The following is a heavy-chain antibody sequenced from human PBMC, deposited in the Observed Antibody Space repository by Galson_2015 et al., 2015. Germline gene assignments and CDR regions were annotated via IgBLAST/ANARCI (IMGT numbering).Heavy chain of an antibody. V-gene: IGHV3-48*02. Sequence: SLRLSCAASGFTFSTYRMNWVRQAPGKGLEWVSYISSTSSAIYYADSVKGRFTISRDNAKNSLYLQMNSLRDEDTALYYCARDHAYNYANSGYDYWGQGTLVTVSS. D-gene: IGHD3-22*01. J-gene: IGHJ4*02. CDR3: ARDHAYNYANSGYDY. CDR1: GFTFSTYR. CDR2: ISSTSSAI.